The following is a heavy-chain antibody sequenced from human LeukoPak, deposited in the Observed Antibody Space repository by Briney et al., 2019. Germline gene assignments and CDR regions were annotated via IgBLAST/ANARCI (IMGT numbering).Heavy chain of an antibody. V-gene: IGHV4-34*01. J-gene: IGHJ5*02. CDR1: GGSFSGYY. D-gene: IGHD4-23*01. CDR2: INHSGST. CDR3: ASRCGGNSDSCWFDP. Sequence: SETLSLTCAVYGGSFSGYYWSWIRQPPGKWLEWMGEINHSGSTNYNPSLKSRVTISVDTSNNQFSLKLSSVTAADTAVYYCASRCGGNSDSCWFDPWGQGTLVTVSS.